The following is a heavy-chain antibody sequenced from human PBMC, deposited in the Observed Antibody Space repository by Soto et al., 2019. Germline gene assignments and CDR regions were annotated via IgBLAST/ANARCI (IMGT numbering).Heavy chain of an antibody. CDR2: IYPGDSDT. CDR1: GYSCTTYW. J-gene: IGHJ6*02. CDR3: AGGGVRGVITRTRDYYGMDV. V-gene: IGHV5-51*01. Sequence: PGESQKIACRGAGYSCTTYWVGWVRQMPGKGLEWMGIIYPGDSDTRYSPSFQGQVTISADKSISTAYLQWSSLKASDTAMYYCAGGGVRGVITRTRDYYGMDVWGQGTTVTVSS. D-gene: IGHD3-10*01.